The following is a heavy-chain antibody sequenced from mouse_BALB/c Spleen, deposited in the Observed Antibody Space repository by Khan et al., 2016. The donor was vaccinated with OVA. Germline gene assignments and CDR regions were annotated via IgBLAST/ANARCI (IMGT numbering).Heavy chain of an antibody. V-gene: IGHV5-6*01. CDR1: GFTFSTYG. CDR3: ARLAYYYNSEWFAY. Sequence: EVELVESGGDFVRPGGSLKLSCAASGFTFSTYGMSWVRQTPDKRLEWVATINTGGAYTYYPDSVKGRFTISRANAKNTLYLQLRNLKSEETAIYYCARLAYYYNSEWFAYWGQGTLVTVAA. CDR2: INTGGAYT. J-gene: IGHJ3*01. D-gene: IGHD1-1*01.